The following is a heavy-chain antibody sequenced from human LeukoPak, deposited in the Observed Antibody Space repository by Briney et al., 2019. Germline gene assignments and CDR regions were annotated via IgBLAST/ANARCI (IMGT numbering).Heavy chain of an antibody. CDR3: AKDAPYYDILTGYYID. CDR1: GFTFSNAW. CDR2: ISGSGGST. D-gene: IGHD3-9*01. J-gene: IGHJ4*02. Sequence: GGSLRLSCAASGFTFSNAWMSWVRQAPGKGLEWVSAISGSGGSTYYADSVKGRFTISRDNSKNTLYLQMNSLRAEDTAVYYCAKDAPYYDILTGYYIDWGQGTLVTVSS. V-gene: IGHV3-23*01.